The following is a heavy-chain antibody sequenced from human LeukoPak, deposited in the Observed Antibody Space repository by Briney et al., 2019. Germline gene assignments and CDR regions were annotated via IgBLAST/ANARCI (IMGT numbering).Heavy chain of an antibody. V-gene: IGHV4-39*01. CDR1: GGSISSSSYY. Sequence: SETLSLTCTVSGGSISSSSYYWGWIRQPPGKGLEWIGSIYYSGSTYYNPSLKSRVTISVDTSKNQFSLKLGSVTAADTAVYYCARRQYCSSTSCPDNWFDPWGQGTLVTVSS. J-gene: IGHJ5*02. CDR2: IYYSGST. D-gene: IGHD2-2*01. CDR3: ARRQYCSSTSCPDNWFDP.